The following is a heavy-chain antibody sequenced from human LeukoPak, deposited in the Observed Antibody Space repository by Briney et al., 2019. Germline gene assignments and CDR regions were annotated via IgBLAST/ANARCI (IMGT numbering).Heavy chain of an antibody. J-gene: IGHJ6*03. V-gene: IGHV1-3*03. CDR3: ARAGEYYYYMDV. Sequence: ASVKVSCKASGYTFTSYVIHWVRQAPGQRLEWMGWINAGNGNTKYSQEFQDRVTITRDTSASTAYMELSSLRSEDMAVYYCARAGEYYYYMDVWGKGTTVTVSS. D-gene: IGHD3-10*01. CDR2: INAGNGNT. CDR1: GYTFTSYV.